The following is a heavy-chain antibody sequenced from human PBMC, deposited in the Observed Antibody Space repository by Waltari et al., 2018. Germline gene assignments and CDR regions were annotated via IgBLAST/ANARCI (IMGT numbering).Heavy chain of an antibody. V-gene: IGHV3-30*02. CDR1: GFTFSSYG. CDR2: IRYDGSNK. Sequence: QVQLVESGGGVVQPGGSLRLSCAASGFTFSSYGMHWVRQAPGKGLEWVAFIRYDGSNKYYADSVKGRFTISRDKSKTTLYLQMNSLGAEDTAVYYCATWGASSSFDYWGQGTLVTVSS. CDR3: ATWGASSSFDY. J-gene: IGHJ4*02. D-gene: IGHD6-6*01.